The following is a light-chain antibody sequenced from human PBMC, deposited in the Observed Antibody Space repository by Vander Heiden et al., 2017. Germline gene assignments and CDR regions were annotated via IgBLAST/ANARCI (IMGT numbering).Light chain of an antibody. CDR3: QSYDSSLSVV. CDR2: GNS. Sequence: QSVLTQPPSVSGAPGQRVTISCTGSRSNIGAGYDVHWYQPLPGTAPKLLIYGNSNRPSGVPDRFSGSKSGTSASLAITGLQAEDEADYYCQSYDSSLSVVFGGGTKLTVL. J-gene: IGLJ2*01. CDR1: RSNIGAGYD. V-gene: IGLV1-40*01.